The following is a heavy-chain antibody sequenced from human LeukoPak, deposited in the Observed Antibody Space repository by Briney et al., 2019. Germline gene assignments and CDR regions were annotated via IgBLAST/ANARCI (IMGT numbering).Heavy chain of an antibody. D-gene: IGHD3-22*01. CDR1: GFTFSSYW. Sequence: GGSLRLSCAASGFTFSSYWMSWVRQAPGKGLEWVANIKQDGSEKYYVDSVKGRFTISRDNAKNSLYLRMNSLRAEDTAVYYCARTVGVDYYDSSGYEPWGQGTLVTVSS. J-gene: IGHJ4*02. V-gene: IGHV3-7*01. CDR2: IKQDGSEK. CDR3: ARTVGVDYYDSSGYEP.